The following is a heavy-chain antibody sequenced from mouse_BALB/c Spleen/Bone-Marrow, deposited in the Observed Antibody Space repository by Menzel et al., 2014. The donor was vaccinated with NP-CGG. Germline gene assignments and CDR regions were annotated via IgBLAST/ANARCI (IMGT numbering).Heavy chain of an antibody. D-gene: IGHD1-2*01. V-gene: IGHV1-77*01. CDR1: GYTFTDYY. CDR2: IYPGSDNT. Sequence: VQLQQSGAELARPGASVKLSCKASGYTFTDYYINWMKQRTGQGLEWIGEIYPGSDNTYYNEKFKGKATLTADKSSSTTYMQLSSLTSEDSAVYFCARTTTATSYWSQGTLVTVSA. J-gene: IGHJ3*01. CDR3: ARTTTATSY.